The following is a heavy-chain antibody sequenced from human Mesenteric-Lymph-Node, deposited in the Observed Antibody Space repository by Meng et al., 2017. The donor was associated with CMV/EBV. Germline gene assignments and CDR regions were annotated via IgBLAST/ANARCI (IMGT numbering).Heavy chain of an antibody. CDR3: ARGQMILVEYHVYPFDY. CDR1: GYTFTNYD. D-gene: IGHD3-22*01. J-gene: IGHJ4*02. CDR2: MNPNSGNT. V-gene: IGHV1-8*01. Sequence: ASVKVSCKASGYTFTNYDINWVRQATGQGLEWMGWMNPNSGNTGYAQKFQGRVTMTGNTSISTAYMELSSLRSEDTAVYYCARGQMILVEYHVYPFDYWGQGTLVTVSS.